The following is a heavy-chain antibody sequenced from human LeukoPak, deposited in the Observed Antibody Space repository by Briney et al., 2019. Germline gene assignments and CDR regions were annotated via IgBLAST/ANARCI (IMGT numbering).Heavy chain of an antibody. CDR3: ASETDPPLRD. J-gene: IGHJ1*01. CDR1: GFIFSIYN. V-gene: IGHV3-21*01. CDR2: INTRSSSS. Sequence: SGGSLRLSCAASGFIFSIYNMNWVRQAPGKGLEWVSSINTRSSSSYYADSVKGRFTISRDNAKNSLYLQMNSLRVDDSAVYYCASETDPPLRDWGQGPLVPVS.